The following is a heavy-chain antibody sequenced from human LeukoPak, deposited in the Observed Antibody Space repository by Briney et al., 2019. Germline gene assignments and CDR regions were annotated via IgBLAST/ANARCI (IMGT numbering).Heavy chain of an antibody. D-gene: IGHD1-26*01. CDR3: ARRWDGGPRNEYFDY. Sequence: SETLSLNCAVSGYPISGGHFWGWIRQPPGKGLEWIGNVHYSGHTYYKPSLRGRVAMSADTSRNRFSLTLNAVTAADTAVYYCARRWDGGPRNEYFDYWGQGILVSVSS. V-gene: IGHV4-38-2*01. CDR1: GYPISGGHF. CDR2: VHYSGHT. J-gene: IGHJ4*02.